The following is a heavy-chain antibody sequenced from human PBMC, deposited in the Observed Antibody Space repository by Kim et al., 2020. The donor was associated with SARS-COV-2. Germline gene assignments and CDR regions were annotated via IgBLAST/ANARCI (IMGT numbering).Heavy chain of an antibody. J-gene: IGHJ6*03. D-gene: IGHD6-13*01. CDR2: ISYSGST. V-gene: IGHV4-59*01. CDR1: GGSISTYY. CDR3: ARQQMASYFYYYMDV. Sequence: SETLSLTCTISGGSISTYYWTWIRQPPGKGLEWIGYISYSGSTNYNPSLKSRVTISVDRENQFSLKLNSVTAADTAVYYCARQQMASYFYYYMDVWGKGT.